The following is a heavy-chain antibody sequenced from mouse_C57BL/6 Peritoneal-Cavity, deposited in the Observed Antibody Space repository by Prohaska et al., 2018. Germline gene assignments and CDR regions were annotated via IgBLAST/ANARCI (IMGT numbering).Heavy chain of an antibody. D-gene: IGHD1-1*01. V-gene: IGHV1-69*02. Sequence: QVQLQQPGAELVKPGASVKLSCKASGYTFTSYWMHWVKQRPGQGLEWIGVIDPSDSYTNYNQKFKGKATLTVDTSSSTAYMQLSSLTSEDSAVYYCARWIYYGSDYAMDYWGQGTSVTVSS. J-gene: IGHJ4*01. CDR2: IDPSDSYT. CDR1: GYTFTSYW. CDR3: ARWIYYGSDYAMDY.